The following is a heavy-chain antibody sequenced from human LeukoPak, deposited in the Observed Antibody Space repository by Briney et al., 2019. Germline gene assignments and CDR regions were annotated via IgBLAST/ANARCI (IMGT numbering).Heavy chain of an antibody. CDR1: GYSSSSGYY. J-gene: IGHJ4*02. CDR3: ARDETFSYGSFGH. Sequence: PSETLSLTCAVSGYSSSSGYYWGWIRQPPGKGLEWIGSIYHGGSTYYNPSLKSRVTISVDTSKNQFSLKLSSVTAADTAVYYCARDETFSYGSFGHWGQGTLVTVSS. V-gene: IGHV4-38-2*02. CDR2: IYHGGST. D-gene: IGHD5-18*01.